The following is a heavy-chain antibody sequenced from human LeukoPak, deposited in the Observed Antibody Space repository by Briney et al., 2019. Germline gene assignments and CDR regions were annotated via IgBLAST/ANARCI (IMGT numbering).Heavy chain of an antibody. CDR3: ARDVDTVLVD. V-gene: IGHV4-34*01. Sequence: PSETLSLTCAVYGGSFSDYYWSWIHQPPGKGLEWIGEVNHSGSTNYKPSLKSRVTISVDTSKNQFSLRLSSVTAADTAVYYCARDVDTVLVDWGQGTLVTVSS. J-gene: IGHJ4*02. CDR1: GGSFSDYY. CDR2: VNHSGST. D-gene: IGHD2-2*03.